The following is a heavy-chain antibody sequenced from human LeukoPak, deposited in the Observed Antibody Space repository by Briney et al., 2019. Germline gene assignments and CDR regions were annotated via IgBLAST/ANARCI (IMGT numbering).Heavy chain of an antibody. V-gene: IGHV3-48*01. Sequence: GGSLRLSCAASGFTFNCAMSWVRQAPGKGLEWVSYISSSSTIYYADSVKGRFTISRDNAKNSLYLQMNSLRAEDTAVYYCARGALSPLLEWLSPFDYWGQGTLVTVFS. J-gene: IGHJ4*02. CDR3: ARGALSPLLEWLSPFDY. CDR2: ISSSSTI. CDR1: GFTFNCA. D-gene: IGHD3-3*01.